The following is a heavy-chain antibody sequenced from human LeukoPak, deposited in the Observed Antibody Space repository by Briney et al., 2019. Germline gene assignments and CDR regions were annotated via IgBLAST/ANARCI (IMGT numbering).Heavy chain of an antibody. J-gene: IGHJ5*02. V-gene: IGHV3-74*01. CDR3: IRDFRSADL. CDR2: IYVDGRTT. CDR1: GFTFSNYW. Sequence: PGGSLRLSCVASGFTFSNYWMHWVRQPPGKGLVWVSRIYVDGRTTHYADSVKGRFTISRDNAKNTVYLEMNSLSVEDTATYYCIRDFRSADLWGRGTLVTVTS.